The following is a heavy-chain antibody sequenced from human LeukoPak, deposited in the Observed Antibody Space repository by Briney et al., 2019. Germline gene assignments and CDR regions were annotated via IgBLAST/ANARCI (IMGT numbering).Heavy chain of an antibody. CDR2: INQDASEI. V-gene: IGHV3-7*03. D-gene: IGHD3-10*01. Sequence: GGSLRLSCAASGFTFSTYWMNWYRQAPGKGLEWVGNINQDASEINYVDSVRGRFTISRDNAKNSLHLQMNSLRAEDTALYFCAKARGFAEFDYWGQGTLVTVSS. J-gene: IGHJ4*02. CDR3: AKARGFAEFDY. CDR1: GFTFSTYW.